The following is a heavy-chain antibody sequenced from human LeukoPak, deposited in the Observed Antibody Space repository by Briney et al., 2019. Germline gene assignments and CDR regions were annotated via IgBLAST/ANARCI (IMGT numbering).Heavy chain of an antibody. J-gene: IGHJ5*02. V-gene: IGHV4-39*01. Sequence: SETLSLTCTVSGGSISSSSYYWGWIRQPPGKGLEWIGSIYYSGSTYYNPSLKSRVTISVDTSKNQFSLKLSSVTAADTAVYYFARLRRLLMVCAAWGQTTLFAV. CDR1: GGSISSSSYY. D-gene: IGHD2-8*01. CDR3: ARLRRLLMVCAA. CDR2: IYYSGST.